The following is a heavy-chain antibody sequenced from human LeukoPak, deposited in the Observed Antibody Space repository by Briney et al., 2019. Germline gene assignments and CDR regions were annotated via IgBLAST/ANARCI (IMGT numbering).Heavy chain of an antibody. CDR3: ARNVDDFWSGYLAFWGY. J-gene: IGHJ4*02. Sequence: ASVKVSCKASGYTFTSYGISWVRQAPGQGLEWMGWISAYNGNTNYAQKLQGRVTMTTDTSTSTAYMELRSLRSDDTAVYYCARNVDDFWSGYLAFWGYWGQGTLVTVSP. CDR1: GYTFTSYG. D-gene: IGHD3-3*01. CDR2: ISAYNGNT. V-gene: IGHV1-18*01.